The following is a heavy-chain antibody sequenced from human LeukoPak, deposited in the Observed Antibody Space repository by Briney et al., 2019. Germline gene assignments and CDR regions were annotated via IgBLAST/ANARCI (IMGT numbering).Heavy chain of an antibody. D-gene: IGHD3-10*01. CDR2: IIPIFGTA. Sequence: GASVKVSCKASGGTFSSYAISWVRQAPGQGLEWMGGIIPIFGTANYAQKFQGRVAITADESTSTAYMELSSLRSEDTAVYYCARGYYGSGSYNGYWGQGTLVTVSS. CDR1: GGTFSSYA. CDR3: ARGYYGSGSYNGY. V-gene: IGHV1-69*13. J-gene: IGHJ4*02.